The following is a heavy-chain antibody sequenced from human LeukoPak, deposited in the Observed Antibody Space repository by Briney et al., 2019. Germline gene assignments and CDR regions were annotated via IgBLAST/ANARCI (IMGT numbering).Heavy chain of an antibody. V-gene: IGHV4-61*02. CDR3: ARGGSTPHSAGGHDIEFYYYYYMDV. CDR1: GDSITSGSYY. CDR2: IFISVGT. J-gene: IGHJ6*03. D-gene: IGHD3-9*01. Sequence: SQTLSLTCTVSGDSITSGSYYWSWIRQPAGKGLEWIGRIFISVGTNYNPSLRSRATMSLDTSKNQFSLKLYSVTAADTAVDYCARGGSTPHSAGGHDIEFYYYYYMDVWGKGTTVTISS.